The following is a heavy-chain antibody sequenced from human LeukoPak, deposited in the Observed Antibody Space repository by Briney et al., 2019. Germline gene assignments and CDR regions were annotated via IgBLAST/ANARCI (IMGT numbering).Heavy chain of an antibody. CDR2: VYHSGTT. D-gene: IGHD4-17*01. V-gene: IGHV4-38-2*01. Sequence: SETLSVTCAVPGYSISSGRYWGWIRQPPGKGREGIGSVYHSGTTYYNPSLKSRLTISVDTSNNQFSLNLRSVTAADTAVYYCARSLSTAGIDFWGQGTLVTVSS. CDR3: ARSLSTAGIDF. J-gene: IGHJ4*02. CDR1: GYSISSGRY.